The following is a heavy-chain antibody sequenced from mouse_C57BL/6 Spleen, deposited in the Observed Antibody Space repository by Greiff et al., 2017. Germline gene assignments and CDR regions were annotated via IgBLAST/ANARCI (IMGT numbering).Heavy chain of an antibody. CDR2: IYPSDSET. V-gene: IGHV1-61*01. Sequence: VQLQQPGAELVRPGSSVKLSCKASGYTFTSYWMDWVKQRPGQGLEWIGNIYPSDSETHYNQKFKDKATLTVDKSSSTAYMQLSSLTSEDSAVYYCARSRSNWFAYWGQGTLVTVSA. J-gene: IGHJ3*01. D-gene: IGHD1-1*01. CDR1: GYTFTSYW. CDR3: ARSRSNWFAY.